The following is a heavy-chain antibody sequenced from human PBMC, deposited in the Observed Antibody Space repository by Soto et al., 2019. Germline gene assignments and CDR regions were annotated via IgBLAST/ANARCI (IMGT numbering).Heavy chain of an antibody. J-gene: IGHJ6*02. Sequence: QVQLVESGGGVVPPGTSLRLTCAASGFVFGSYAMHWVRQAPGKGLEWVTVISYDGSDKYYADSVKGRFTISRDNSETTVSLQMNNLGAGDTAVYYCARDRSNYCSGISFYRTGGMDVWGEGTTVTVSS. CDR3: ARDRSNYCSGISFYRTGGMDV. CDR2: ISYDGSDK. V-gene: IGHV3-30-3*01. CDR1: GFVFGSYA. D-gene: IGHD2-15*01.